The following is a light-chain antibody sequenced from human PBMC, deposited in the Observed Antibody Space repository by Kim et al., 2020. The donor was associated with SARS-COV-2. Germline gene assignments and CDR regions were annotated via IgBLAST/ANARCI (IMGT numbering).Light chain of an antibody. CDR2: GAS. Sequence: ETVMTQSPATLSVSPGERATLSCRASQSVSSDLAWFQQKPGQAPRLLISGASTRATGIPARFSGSGSGTEFTLTISSLQSEDFAVYYCQQYNNWPYTFGQGTKLEI. CDR3: QQYNNWPYT. CDR1: QSVSSD. J-gene: IGKJ2*01. V-gene: IGKV3-15*01.